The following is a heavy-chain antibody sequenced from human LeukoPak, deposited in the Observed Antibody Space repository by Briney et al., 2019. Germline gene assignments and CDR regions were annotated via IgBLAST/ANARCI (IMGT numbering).Heavy chain of an antibody. J-gene: IGHJ4*02. D-gene: IGHD3-22*01. Sequence: NPSETLSLTCTVSGGSISSGDYYWSWIRQPPGKGLEWIGYIYYSGSTYYNPSLKSRVTISVDTSKNQFSLKLSSVTAADTAVYYCARDPYYYDSSGYQISYFDYWAREPWSPSPQ. CDR1: GGSISSGDYY. CDR3: ARDPYYYDSSGYQISYFDY. CDR2: IYYSGST. V-gene: IGHV4-30-4*08.